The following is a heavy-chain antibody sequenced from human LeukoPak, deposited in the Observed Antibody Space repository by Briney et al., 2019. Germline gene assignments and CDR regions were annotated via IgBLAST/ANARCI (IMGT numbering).Heavy chain of an antibody. CDR1: GFTFSSYA. V-gene: IGHV3-30-3*01. D-gene: IGHD2-8*01. J-gene: IGHJ5*02. CDR3: ARDRTYCTNGVCYNWFDP. Sequence: GGSLRLSCAASGFTFSSYAMHWVRQAPGKGLEWVAVISYDGSNKYYADSVKGRFTISRDNSKNTPYLQMNSLRAEDTAVYYCARDRTYCTNGVCYNWFDPWGQGTLVTVSS. CDR2: ISYDGSNK.